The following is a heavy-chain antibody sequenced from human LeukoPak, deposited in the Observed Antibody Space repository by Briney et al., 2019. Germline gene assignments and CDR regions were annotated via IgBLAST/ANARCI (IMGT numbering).Heavy chain of an antibody. Sequence: PGGSLRLSCAASGFTFSSYWMSWVRQAPGKGLEWVANIKQDGSEKYYVDSVKGRFTISRDNAKNSLYLQMNSLRAEDTAVYYCARHGSGSYLPTFDYWGQGTLVTVSS. J-gene: IGHJ4*02. CDR1: GFTFSSYW. CDR2: IKQDGSEK. CDR3: ARHGSGSYLPTFDY. D-gene: IGHD3-10*01. V-gene: IGHV3-7*01.